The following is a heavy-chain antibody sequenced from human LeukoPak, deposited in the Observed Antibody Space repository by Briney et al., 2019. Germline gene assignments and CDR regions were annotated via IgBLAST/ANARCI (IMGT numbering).Heavy chain of an antibody. D-gene: IGHD2-2*01. J-gene: IGHJ1*01. V-gene: IGHV1-2*02. Sequence: GASVKVSCKASGYTFTGYYIYWVRQAPGQGLELMGWINPNSGDTNYAQQFQCRVTMTSDTSITTAYMELSRLIFDAPDVYFVTRDVRHDAYYCQNWGQGTLVIVSS. CDR1: GYTFTGYY. CDR2: INPNSGDT. CDR3: TRDVRHDAYYCQN.